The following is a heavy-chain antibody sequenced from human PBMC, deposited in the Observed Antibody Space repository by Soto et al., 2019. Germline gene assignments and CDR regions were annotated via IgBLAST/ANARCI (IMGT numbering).Heavy chain of an antibody. D-gene: IGHD4-17*01. J-gene: IGHJ4*02. CDR1: GGSISSYY. CDR3: ARAMTTVTTLDY. CDR2: IYYSGST. V-gene: IGHV4-59*01. Sequence: SETLSLTCTVSGGSISSYYWSWIRQPPGKGLEWIGYIYYSGSTNYNPSLKSRVTISVDTSKNQFSLKLSSVTAADTAVYYCARAMTTVTTLDYWGQGTLVTVSS.